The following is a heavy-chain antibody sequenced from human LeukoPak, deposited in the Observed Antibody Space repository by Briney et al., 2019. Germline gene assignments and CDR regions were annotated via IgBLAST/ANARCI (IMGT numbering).Heavy chain of an antibody. CDR3: ARSLQGRGYYYAVDR. CDR1: GYTFTSYG. Sequence: GASVKVSCKASGYTFTSYGISWVRQAPGQGLEWMGWISAYNGNTNYAQKLQGRVTMTSDTSTSTVFLELSSLRSEDTAVYYCARSLQGRGYYYAVDRWGQGTVVTVSS. V-gene: IGHV1-18*01. J-gene: IGHJ5*02. CDR2: ISAYNGNT. D-gene: IGHD3-22*01.